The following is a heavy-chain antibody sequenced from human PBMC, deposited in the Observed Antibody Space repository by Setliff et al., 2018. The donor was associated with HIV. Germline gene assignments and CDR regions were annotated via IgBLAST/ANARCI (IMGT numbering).Heavy chain of an antibody. Sequence: ASVKVSCKASGGIFSSYALSWVRQAPGQGLEWMGGIIPIFGTANYAQNFQGRVTITADESTSTANMELSSLRSEDTAVYFCALRGYYYDSSGYYCWGQGTVVTVSS. V-gene: IGHV1-69*13. J-gene: IGHJ4*02. CDR3: ALRGYYYDSSGYYC. CDR2: IIPIFGTA. CDR1: GGIFSSYA. D-gene: IGHD3-22*01.